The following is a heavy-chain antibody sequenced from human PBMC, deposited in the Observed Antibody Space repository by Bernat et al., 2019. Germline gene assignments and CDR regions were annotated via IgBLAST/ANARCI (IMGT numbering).Heavy chain of an antibody. Sequence: QVQLVESGGGLVKPGGSLRLSCAASGFTFSDYYMSWIRQAPGKGLDWVSYICSSSSYTNYADSVKGRFTISRDNAKNSLYLQMNSLRAEDTAVYYCERGTSTSAPYMDVWGKGTTVTVSS. CDR2: ICSSSSYT. CDR3: ERGTSTSAPYMDV. D-gene: IGHD4-11*01. J-gene: IGHJ6*03. CDR1: GFTFSDYY. V-gene: IGHV3-11*05.